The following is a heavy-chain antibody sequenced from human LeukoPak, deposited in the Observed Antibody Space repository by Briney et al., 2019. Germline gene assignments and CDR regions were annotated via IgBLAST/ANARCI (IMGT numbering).Heavy chain of an antibody. CDR1: GGTFSSYA. V-gene: IGHV1-69*13. J-gene: IGHJ3*02. Sequence: SVNVSCKASGGTFSSYAISWVRQAPGQGLEWMGMIIPIFGTPNYAQRFQGRVKITADELTITAYMELTSLRSEDTAVYYCARPRGYSYGYDAFDIWGQGTMVTVSS. CDR3: ARPRGYSYGYDAFDI. D-gene: IGHD5-18*01. CDR2: IIPIFGTP.